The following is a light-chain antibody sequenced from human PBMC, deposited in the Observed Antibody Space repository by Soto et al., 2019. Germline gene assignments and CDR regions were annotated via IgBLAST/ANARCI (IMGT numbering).Light chain of an antibody. CDR1: QSIDYY. V-gene: IGKV1-39*01. J-gene: IGKJ5*01. CDR3: QQSYSNTIT. Sequence: DIQMTPSPSSLSASVGDRVTISCLAGQSIDYYVNWYQQKPGKAPKLLIYDASRLQSGVPSRFSGSGSGTDFSLTISSLQPEDFATYYCQQSYSNTITFGQGTRLEIK. CDR2: DAS.